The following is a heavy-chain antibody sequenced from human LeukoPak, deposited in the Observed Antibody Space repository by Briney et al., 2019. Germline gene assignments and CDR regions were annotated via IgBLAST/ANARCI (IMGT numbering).Heavy chain of an antibody. D-gene: IGHD2-2*01. CDR1: GGTFSSYA. CDR2: IIPIFGIA. CDR3: ASLGSSKEWRESFDY. J-gene: IGHJ4*02. V-gene: IGHV1-69*04. Sequence: SVKVSCKASGGTFSSYAISWVRQAPGQGLEWMGRIIPIFGIANYAQKFQGRVTITADKSTSTAYMELSSLRSEDTAVYYCASLGSSKEWRESFDYWGQGTLITVSS.